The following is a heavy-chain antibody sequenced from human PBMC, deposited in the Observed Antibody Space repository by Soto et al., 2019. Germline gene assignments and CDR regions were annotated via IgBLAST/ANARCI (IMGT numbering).Heavy chain of an antibody. V-gene: IGHV1-2*02. D-gene: IGHD3-9*01. J-gene: IGHJ4*02. Sequence: ASVKVSCKASGYTFTGYYMHWVRQAPGQGFEWMGRISTKSGGTNYAQKFEGRVTMTWDTSLKTAYMELSSLISEDTAVYYCARPPGYISDWYYFDLWGQGTLVTVSS. CDR3: ARPPGYISDWYYFDL. CDR2: ISTKSGGT. CDR1: GYTFTGYY.